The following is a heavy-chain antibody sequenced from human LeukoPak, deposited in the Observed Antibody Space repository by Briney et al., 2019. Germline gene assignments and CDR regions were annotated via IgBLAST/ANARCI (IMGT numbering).Heavy chain of an antibody. J-gene: IGHJ4*02. CDR3: ARDPVGAPYYDY. D-gene: IGHD1-26*01. V-gene: IGHV3-7*01. Sequence: GGSLRLSCAASGFTLSSYWMNWVRQAPGKGLGWVANIKQDGSVKNYVDSVKGRFTISRDNAKNSLYLQMNSLRAEDTAVYYCARDPVGAPYYDYWGQGTLVTVSS. CDR2: IKQDGSVK. CDR1: GFTLSSYW.